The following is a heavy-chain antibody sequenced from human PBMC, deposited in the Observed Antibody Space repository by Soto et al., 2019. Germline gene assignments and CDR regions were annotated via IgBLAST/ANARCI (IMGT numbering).Heavy chain of an antibody. Sequence: GGSLRLSCAASGFTFSSYGMHWVRQAPGKGLEWVAVIWYDGSNKYYADSVKGRFTISRDNSKNTLYLQMNSLRAEDTAVYYCARGVSGGYGGADYWGQGTLVTVSS. CDR1: GFTFSSYG. V-gene: IGHV3-33*01. J-gene: IGHJ4*02. CDR2: IWYDGSNK. CDR3: ARGVSGGYGGADY. D-gene: IGHD5-12*01.